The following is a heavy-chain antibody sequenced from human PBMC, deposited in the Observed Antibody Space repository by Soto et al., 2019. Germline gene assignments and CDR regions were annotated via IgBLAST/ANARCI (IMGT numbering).Heavy chain of an antibody. CDR1: GGSISSSSYY. J-gene: IGHJ4*02. D-gene: IGHD3-3*01. CDR2: IYYSGST. V-gene: IGHV4-39*01. CDR3: ARHEAKYYDFWSGYRKNHFEH. Sequence: PSETLSLTCTVSGGSISSSSYYWGWIRQPPWKGLEWIGSIYYSGSTYYNPSLKSRVTISVDTSKNQFSLKLSSVTAADTAVYYSARHEAKYYDFWSGYRKNHFEHWGQGTRVIVSS.